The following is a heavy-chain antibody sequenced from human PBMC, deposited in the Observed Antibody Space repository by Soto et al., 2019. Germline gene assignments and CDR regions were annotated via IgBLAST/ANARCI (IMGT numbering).Heavy chain of an antibody. D-gene: IGHD1-20*01. CDR3: ARRHNWSDGAFDF. CDR1: GGSISSNTYY. CDR2: IYYSGST. Sequence: QLQLQESGPRLVKPSETLSLTCTVSGGSISSNTYYWGWIRQPPGEGLEWIGSIYYSGSTYYNPSLKSRVTISVDTSKNQFYLKLSSVTAADTAVYYCARRHNWSDGAFDFWGQGTLVTVSS. V-gene: IGHV4-39*01. J-gene: IGHJ4*02.